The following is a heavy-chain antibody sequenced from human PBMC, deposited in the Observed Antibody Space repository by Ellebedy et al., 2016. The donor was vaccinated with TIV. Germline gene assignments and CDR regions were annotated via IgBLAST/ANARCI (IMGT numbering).Heavy chain of an antibody. D-gene: IGHD1/OR15-1a*01. V-gene: IGHV1-3*01. CDR3: AREGWSAGVTATTRPHSWFDP. CDR2: INADSSYT. Sequence: ASVKVSCXASGYSFPEYTMHWVRQAPGQRLEWMGWINADSSYTKYAPKFQGRVTITRDASATTAYMVLSSLRSEDTAVYYCAREGWSAGVTATTRPHSWFDPWGQGTLVTVSS. J-gene: IGHJ5*02. CDR1: GYSFPEYT.